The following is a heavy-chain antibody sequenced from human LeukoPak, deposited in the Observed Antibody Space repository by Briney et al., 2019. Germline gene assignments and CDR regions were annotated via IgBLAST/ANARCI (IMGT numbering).Heavy chain of an antibody. V-gene: IGHV3-23*01. CDR1: GFTFSSYA. J-gene: IGHJ6*03. Sequence: TGGSLRLSCASSGFTFSSYAMSWVRQAPGKGLEWVSAISGSGGSTYYADSVKGRFTISRDNSKNTLYLQTNSLRAEDTAVYYCAKQQWLVNYYYYMDVWGKGTTVTVFS. D-gene: IGHD6-19*01. CDR3: AKQQWLVNYYYYMDV. CDR2: ISGSGGST.